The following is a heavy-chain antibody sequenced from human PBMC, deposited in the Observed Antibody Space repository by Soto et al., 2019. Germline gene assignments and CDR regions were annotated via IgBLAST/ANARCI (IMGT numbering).Heavy chain of an antibody. CDR1: GYTFTSYY. D-gene: IGHD4-4*01. CDR2: INPSGDST. Sequence: GASVKVSCKASGYTFTSYYIHWVRQAPGQGLEWMGLINPSGDSTSYAQKFQGRLTMTRDTSTSTVYMEMSSLRSEDTAMYYCARETTVTTDWFDPWGQGPRSPSPQ. CDR3: ARETTVTTDWFDP. J-gene: IGHJ5*02. V-gene: IGHV1-46*01.